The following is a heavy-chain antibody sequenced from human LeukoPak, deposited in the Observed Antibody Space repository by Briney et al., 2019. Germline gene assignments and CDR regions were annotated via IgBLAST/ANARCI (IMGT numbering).Heavy chain of an antibody. J-gene: IGHJ4*02. CDR3: ARDLPVVGAPGFDY. Sequence: PGGSLRLSCAASGFSFSSYWMSWVRQAPGKGLEWVANVKQDGSEKLYVDSVKGRFTISRDNAKNSLYLQMNSLRAEDTAVYYCARDLPVVGAPGFDYWGRGTLVTVSS. CDR1: GFSFSSYW. V-gene: IGHV3-7*01. D-gene: IGHD1-26*01. CDR2: VKQDGSEK.